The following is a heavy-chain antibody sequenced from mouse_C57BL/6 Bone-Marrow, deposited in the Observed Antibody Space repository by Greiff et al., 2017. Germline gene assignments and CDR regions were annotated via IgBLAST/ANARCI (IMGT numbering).Heavy chain of an antibody. CDR1: GFTFSDYG. Sequence: EVKVVESGGGLVQPGGSLKLSCAASGFTFSDYGMAWVRQAPRKGPEWVAFISNLAYSIYYADTVTGRFTISRENAKNTLYLEMSSLRSEDTAMYYCARLRVRLYWYFDVWGTGTTVTVSS. CDR2: ISNLAYSI. CDR3: ARLRVRLYWYFDV. V-gene: IGHV5-15*01. D-gene: IGHD1-2*01. J-gene: IGHJ1*03.